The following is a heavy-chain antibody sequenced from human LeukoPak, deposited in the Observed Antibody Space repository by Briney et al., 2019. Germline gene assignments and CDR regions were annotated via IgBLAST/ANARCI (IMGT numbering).Heavy chain of an antibody. V-gene: IGHV4-59*01. CDR2: IYYSGST. J-gene: IGHJ6*02. Sequence: SETLSLTCTVSGDSITNYYWSWIRQPPGKGLEWIGYIYYSGSTKYNPSLKSRVTISVDTPKNQFSLKLSSVSAEDTAVYYCARDFMTYYGMDVWGQGTTVTVSS. D-gene: IGHD3-16*01. CDR1: GDSITNYY. CDR3: ARDFMTYYGMDV.